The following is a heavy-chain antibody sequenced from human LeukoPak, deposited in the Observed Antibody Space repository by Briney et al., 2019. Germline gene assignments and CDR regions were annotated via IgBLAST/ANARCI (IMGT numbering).Heavy chain of an antibody. J-gene: IGHJ5*02. CDR1: GFTFSSYG. Sequence: GGSLRLSCAASGFTFSSYGMSWVRQAPGKGLEWVSAISGNGGSTYYADSVKGRFAISRDTSKNTLYLQMNSLRAEDTAVYYCARDARRFGEPRLFDPWGQGTLVTVSS. CDR3: ARDARRFGEPRLFDP. CDR2: ISGNGGST. V-gene: IGHV3-23*01. D-gene: IGHD3-10*01.